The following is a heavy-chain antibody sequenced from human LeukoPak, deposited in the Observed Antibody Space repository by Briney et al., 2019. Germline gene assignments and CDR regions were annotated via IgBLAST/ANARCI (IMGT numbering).Heavy chain of an antibody. D-gene: IGHD2-15*01. V-gene: IGHV3-66*01. J-gene: IGHJ6*02. CDR3: ASLGRAYYYYGMDV. CDR1: GFTFSSYS. Sequence: PGGSLRLSCAASGFTFSSYSMNWVRQARGKGLEWVSVIYSGGSTYYADSVKGRFTISRDNSKNTLYLQMNSLRAEDTAVYYCASLGRAYYYYGMDVWGQGTTVTVSS. CDR2: IYSGGST.